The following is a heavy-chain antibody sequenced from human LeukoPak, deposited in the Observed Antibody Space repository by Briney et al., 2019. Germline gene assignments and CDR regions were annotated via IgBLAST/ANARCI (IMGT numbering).Heavy chain of an antibody. Sequence: GSLRLSCAASGFTFSNYGMHWVRQPPGKGLEWIGYIYYSGSTNYNPSLKSRVTISVDTSKNQFSLKLSSVTAADTAVYYCARAPIVLAPSANRGWFDPWGPGTLVTVSS. V-gene: IGHV4-59*01. CDR2: IYYSGST. D-gene: IGHD2-2*01. CDR1: GFTFSNYG. J-gene: IGHJ5*02. CDR3: ARAPIVLAPSANRGWFDP.